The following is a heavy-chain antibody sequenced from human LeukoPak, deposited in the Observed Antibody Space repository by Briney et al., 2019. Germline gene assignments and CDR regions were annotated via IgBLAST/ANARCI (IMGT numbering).Heavy chain of an antibody. D-gene: IGHD6-19*01. CDR2: ISSSSSYI. Sequence: GGSLRLSCAASEFTFSSYSMNWVRQAPGKGLEWVSSISSSSSYIYYADSVKGRFTISRDNAKNSLYLQMNSLRAEDTAVYYCARDRLAVALYYFDYWGQGTLVTVSS. CDR1: EFTFSSYS. CDR3: ARDRLAVALYYFDY. V-gene: IGHV3-21*01. J-gene: IGHJ4*02.